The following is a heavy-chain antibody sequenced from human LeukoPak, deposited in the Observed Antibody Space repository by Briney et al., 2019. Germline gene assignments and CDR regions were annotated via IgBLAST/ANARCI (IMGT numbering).Heavy chain of an antibody. J-gene: IGHJ4*02. CDR3: AKDRYDSSGGSTDVFDY. Sequence: GGSLRLSCAASGFTFSSYGMHWVRQAPGKGLEWVAVISYDGSNKYYADSVKGRFTIFRDSSKNTLYLQMNSLRAEDTAVYYCAKDRYDSSGGSTDVFDYWGQGTLVTVSS. CDR2: ISYDGSNK. D-gene: IGHD3-22*01. V-gene: IGHV3-30*18. CDR1: GFTFSSYG.